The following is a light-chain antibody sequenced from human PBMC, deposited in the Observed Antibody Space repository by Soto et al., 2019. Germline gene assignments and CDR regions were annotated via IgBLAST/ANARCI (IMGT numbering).Light chain of an antibody. CDR1: QSVSTS. J-gene: IGKJ1*01. CDR2: KAS. Sequence: DIQMTQSPSTLSASVGDRVAITCRASQSVSTSLAWYQQKPGKAPKLLIYKASSLQSGVPSRFSGTGSGTEFTLTISSLQPDDFATYYCQQYNTYSRTFGQGTKV. V-gene: IGKV1-5*03. CDR3: QQYNTYSRT.